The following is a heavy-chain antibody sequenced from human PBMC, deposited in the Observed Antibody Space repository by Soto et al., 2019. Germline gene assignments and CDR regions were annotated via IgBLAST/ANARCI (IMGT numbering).Heavy chain of an antibody. CDR2: ISYDGSNK. D-gene: IGHD5-18*01. J-gene: IGHJ6*02. V-gene: IGHV3-30*18. Sequence: GGSLRLSCASSGFTFSSYGMHLVRQAPGKGLEWVAVISYDGSNKYYADSVKGRFTISRDNSKNTLYLQMNSLRAEDTAVYYCAKDQKELWLHYYYYGMDVWGQGTTVTVSS. CDR3: AKDQKELWLHYYYYGMDV. CDR1: GFTFSSYG.